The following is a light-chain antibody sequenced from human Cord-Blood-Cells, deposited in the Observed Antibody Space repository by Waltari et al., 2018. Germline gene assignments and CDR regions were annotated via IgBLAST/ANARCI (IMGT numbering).Light chain of an antibody. CDR3: QQRSNWPPGGIT. Sequence: EIVLTQSPATLSLSPGERATLSCRASQSVSSYLAWYQQKPGQAPRLLIYEASNKATGIPARFSGSWSGTDFALTISSLEPEDFAVSYCQQRSNWPPGGITFGQGTRLEIK. CDR1: QSVSSY. J-gene: IGKJ5*01. V-gene: IGKV3-11*01. CDR2: EAS.